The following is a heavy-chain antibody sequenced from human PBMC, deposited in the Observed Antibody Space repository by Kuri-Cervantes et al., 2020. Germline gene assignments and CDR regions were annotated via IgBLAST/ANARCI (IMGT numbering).Heavy chain of an antibody. V-gene: IGHV3-30*02. CDR1: GFTFSSYG. D-gene: IGHD6-19*01. J-gene: IGHJ5*02. Sequence: GESLKISCAASGFTFSSYGMHWVRQAPGKGLEWVTFILYDGSTKYYADSVKGRFTISRDNSKNMLYLQMNSLRADDTAVYYCARGDRNSGWYPWGQGTLVTVSS. CDR3: ARGDRNSGWYP. CDR2: ILYDGSTK.